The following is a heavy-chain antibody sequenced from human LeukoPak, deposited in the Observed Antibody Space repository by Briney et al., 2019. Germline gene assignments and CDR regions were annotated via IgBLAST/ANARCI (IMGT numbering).Heavy chain of an antibody. CDR3: ARAVGYSYGLDY. CDR2: IFSGGGT. J-gene: IGHJ4*02. D-gene: IGHD5-18*01. Sequence: GGSLRLSCAVSGVTVSSTDMSWVRQAPGKGLEWVSVIFSGGGTYYTGSVKGRFTISRDNSKNTLYLQMNSLRAEDTAVYYCARAVGYSYGLDYWGQGTLVTVSS. CDR1: GVTVSSTD. V-gene: IGHV3-53*01.